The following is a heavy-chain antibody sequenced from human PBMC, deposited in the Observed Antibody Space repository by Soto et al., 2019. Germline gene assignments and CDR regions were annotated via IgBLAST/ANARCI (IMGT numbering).Heavy chain of an antibody. CDR1: GYSFTTYG. V-gene: IGHV1-18*01. CDR3: EREGPAPYYYYGMDV. Sequence: QVQLVQSGGEVKKPGASVKVSCKTSGYSFTTYGISWVRQAPGQGLEWMGWISAYNGNTNYAQKLQGRVTMTTDTSTSTAYMELRSLRSDDTAVYYCEREGPAPYYYYGMDVWGQGSTVNGSS. J-gene: IGHJ6*02. CDR2: ISAYNGNT.